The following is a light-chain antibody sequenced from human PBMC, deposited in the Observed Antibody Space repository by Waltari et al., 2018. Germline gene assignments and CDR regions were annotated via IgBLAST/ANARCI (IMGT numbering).Light chain of an antibody. CDR1: SRAVGGYNY. CDR2: DVS. CDR3: SSYTSSSTLVV. Sequence: QSALTQPASVSGSPGQSITISCTGTSRAVGGYNYVSRYQQHPGKAPKLMIYDVSNRPSGVSNRFSGSKSGNTASLTISGLQAEDEADYYCSSYTSSSTLVVFGGGTKLTVL. V-gene: IGLV2-14*03. J-gene: IGLJ2*01.